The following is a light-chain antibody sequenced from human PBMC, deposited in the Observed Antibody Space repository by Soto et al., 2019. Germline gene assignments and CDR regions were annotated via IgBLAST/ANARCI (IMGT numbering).Light chain of an antibody. CDR3: QQYNRWPLT. J-gene: IGKJ4*01. CDR1: QSVSSN. V-gene: IGKV3-15*01. CDR2: DAS. Sequence: EIVMTQSPATLSVSPGERATLSCRASQSVSSNFAWYQQKPGQAPRLLIYDASTRATGIPARFSGSGSGTEFTLTISSLQSEDFAVYYCQQYNRWPLTFGGGTKVDTK.